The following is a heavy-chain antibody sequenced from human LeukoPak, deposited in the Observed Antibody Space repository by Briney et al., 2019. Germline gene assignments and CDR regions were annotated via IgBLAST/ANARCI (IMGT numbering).Heavy chain of an antibody. CDR2: IYSSGSI. Sequence: SETLSLTCTVSGGSITSGSYYWSWIRQPAGKGLEWIGRIYSSGSINYNPSLKSRVTILVDTSKNQFSLKLSSVTAADTAVYYCARGGYYGSGSYSAYDYYYMDVWGKGTTVTVAS. D-gene: IGHD3-10*01. J-gene: IGHJ6*03. CDR1: GGSITSGSYY. CDR3: ARGGYYGSGSYSAYDYYYMDV. V-gene: IGHV4-61*02.